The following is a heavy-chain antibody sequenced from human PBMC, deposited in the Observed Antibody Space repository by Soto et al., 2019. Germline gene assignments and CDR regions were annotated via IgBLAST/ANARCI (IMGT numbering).Heavy chain of an antibody. J-gene: IGHJ4*02. Sequence: GGSLRLSCAASGFTFSSYGMHWVRQAPGKGLEWVAVIWCDGSNKYYADSVKGRFTISRDNSKNTLYLQMNSLRAEDTAVYYCAREVVAATHLDYWGQGTLVTVSS. CDR1: GFTFSSYG. V-gene: IGHV3-33*01. CDR2: IWCDGSNK. CDR3: AREVVAATHLDY. D-gene: IGHD2-15*01.